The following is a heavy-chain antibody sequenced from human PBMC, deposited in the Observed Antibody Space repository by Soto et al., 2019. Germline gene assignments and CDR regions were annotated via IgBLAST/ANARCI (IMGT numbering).Heavy chain of an antibody. J-gene: IGHJ4*02. CDR3: AIQPNYGVDY. CDR1: GFTFSSYG. V-gene: IGHV3-30*03. D-gene: IGHD4-17*01. CDR2: ISYDGSNK. Sequence: GGSLRLSCAASGFTFSSYGMHWVRQAPGKGLEWVAVISYDGSNKYYADSVKGRFTISRDNSKNTLYLQMNSLRAEDTDVYYCAIQPNYGVDYWGQGTLVNVSS.